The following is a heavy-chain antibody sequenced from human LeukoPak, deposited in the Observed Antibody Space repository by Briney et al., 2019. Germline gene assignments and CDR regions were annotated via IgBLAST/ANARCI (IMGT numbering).Heavy chain of an antibody. V-gene: IGHV3-20*04. CDR2: INWNGGST. CDR1: GFTFDDYG. D-gene: IGHD2-15*01. CDR3: ARDGGYCSGGSCYSDAFDI. J-gene: IGHJ3*02. Sequence: GGSLRLSCAASGFTFDDYGMSWVRQAPGKGLEWVSGINWNGGSTGYADSVKGRFTISRDNAKNSLYLQMNSLRAEDTALYYCARDGGYCSGGSCYSDAFDIWGQGTMVTASS.